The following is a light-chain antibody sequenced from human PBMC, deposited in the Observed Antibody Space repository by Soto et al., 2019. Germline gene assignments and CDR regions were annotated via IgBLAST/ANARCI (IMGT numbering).Light chain of an antibody. CDR2: GNT. CDR3: QSYESSLSGSYV. J-gene: IGLJ1*01. Sequence: QSVLTQPPSVSGAPGQRVTISCTGSSSNIGAGYAVHWYQQLPGKAPKLLIYGNTNRPAGFPDRFSGSKSGTSASLAITGLQAEDEADYYCQSYESSLSGSYVCGGGTKVTVL. V-gene: IGLV1-40*01. CDR1: SSNIGAGYA.